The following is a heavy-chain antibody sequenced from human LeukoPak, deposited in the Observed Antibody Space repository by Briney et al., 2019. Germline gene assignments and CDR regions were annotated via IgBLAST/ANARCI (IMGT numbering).Heavy chain of an antibody. Sequence: GGSLRLSCAASEFTFDDHAMHWVRQAPGRSLEWISLIIWDGSSAYYADSVKGRFTISRDNSKNSLYLQMNSLRTEDTALYYCTKGVYSSSFYYFDYWGQGTLVTVSS. CDR3: TKGVYSSSFYYFDY. CDR1: EFTFDDHA. V-gene: IGHV3-43D*03. J-gene: IGHJ4*02. D-gene: IGHD6-13*01. CDR2: IIWDGSSA.